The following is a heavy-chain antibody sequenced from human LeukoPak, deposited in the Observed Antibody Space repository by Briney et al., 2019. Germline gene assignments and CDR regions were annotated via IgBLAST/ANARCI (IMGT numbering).Heavy chain of an antibody. CDR1: GGTFSSYA. CDR3: ARSRDSSGDCYSSGMDV. V-gene: IGHV1-69*05. Sequence: SVKVSCKASGGTFSSYAISWVRQAPGQGLEWMGGIIPIFGTANYAQKFQGRVTITTDESTSTAYMELSSLRSEDTAVYYCARSRDSSGDCYSSGMDVWGQGTTVTVSS. J-gene: IGHJ6*02. D-gene: IGHD2-21*01. CDR2: IIPIFGTA.